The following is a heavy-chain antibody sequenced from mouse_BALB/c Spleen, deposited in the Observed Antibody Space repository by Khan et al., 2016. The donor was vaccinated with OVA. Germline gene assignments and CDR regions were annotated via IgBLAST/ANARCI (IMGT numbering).Heavy chain of an antibody. V-gene: IGHV9-3-1*01. Sequence: QIQLVQSGPELKKPGETVKISCKASGYTFRNFGMNWVQQAPGKGLEWMGWINTYSGEPTYADDFKGRFAFSLETSASTAYLQINNLKNEDTATYFCERPPYFSYTMAYWGQGTSVTVSS. CDR2: INTYSGEP. CDR3: ERPPYFSYTMAY. D-gene: IGHD2-10*01. CDR1: GYTFRNFG. J-gene: IGHJ4*01.